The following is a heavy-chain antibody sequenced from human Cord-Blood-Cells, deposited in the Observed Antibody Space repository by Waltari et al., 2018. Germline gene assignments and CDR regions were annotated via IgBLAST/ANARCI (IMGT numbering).Heavy chain of an antibody. V-gene: IGHV3-23*01. CDR3: AKFSAGDY. D-gene: IGHD3-10*01. CDR1: GFTFSSYA. J-gene: IGHJ4*02. CDR2: ISGSGGST. Sequence: EVQLLESGGGLVQPGGSLRLSCAASGFTFSSYAISWVRQAPGKGLEWVSAISGSGGSTSYADAVEGRFTISRDNSKNTLYLQMNSLRAEDTAVYYCAKFSAGDYWGQGTLVTVSS.